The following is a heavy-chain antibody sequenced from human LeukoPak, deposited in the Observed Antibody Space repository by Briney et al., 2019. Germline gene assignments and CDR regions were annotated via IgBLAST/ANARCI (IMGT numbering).Heavy chain of an antibody. CDR3: TRGRNSAFDY. J-gene: IGHJ4*02. D-gene: IGHD1-14*01. CDR1: ADSVSSNGVA. Sequence: SQTLSLTWVISADSVSSNGVAWNWVRQSPSRGLEWLGRTYYGSKWSNDYALSVKSRITINPDTSKNQFSLQLNSVTPEDTAVYYCTRGRNSAFDYWGQGTLVTVSS. CDR2: TYYGSKWSN. V-gene: IGHV6-1*01.